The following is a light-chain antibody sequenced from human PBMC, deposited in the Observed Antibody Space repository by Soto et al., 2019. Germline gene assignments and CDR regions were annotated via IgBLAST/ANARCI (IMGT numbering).Light chain of an antibody. Sequence: QSALTQPPSASGSPGQSVTISCTGTSSDVGGYNSVSWYQQHPGKAPKLMIYGVSTRPSGVPDRFSGSKSGNTASLTVSGLQAEDEADYYCSSYEGRNNAVVFGGGTKVTVL. V-gene: IGLV2-8*01. CDR1: SSDVGGYNS. CDR2: GVS. CDR3: SSYEGRNNAVV. J-gene: IGLJ2*01.